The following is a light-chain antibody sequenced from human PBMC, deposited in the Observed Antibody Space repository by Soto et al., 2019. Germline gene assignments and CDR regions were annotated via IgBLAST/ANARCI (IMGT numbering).Light chain of an antibody. Sequence: DIQLTQSPSFLSASVGDRVTITCRASQDVSDYLAWYQHAPGKAPNLLIYAAYTLQSGVPSRFSGSGYGKEFSLTITSLQPEDFATYYCQYLNGAPTITFGQGTRLDVK. CDR2: AAY. V-gene: IGKV1-9*01. CDR3: QYLNGAPTIT. CDR1: QDVSDY. J-gene: IGKJ5*01.